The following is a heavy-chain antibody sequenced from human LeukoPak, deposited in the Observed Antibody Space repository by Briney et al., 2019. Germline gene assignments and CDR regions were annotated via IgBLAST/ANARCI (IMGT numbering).Heavy chain of an antibody. Sequence: PSETLSLTCTVSGDSISSGTYYWIWIRQPAGKGLEWIGRIYTSGSTNYNPSLKSRVTISVDTSKNQFSLKLSSVTAADTAVYYCARVGWAVRGVMPPTTLYYYYYYMDVWGKGTTVTVSS. D-gene: IGHD3-10*01. CDR3: ARVGWAVRGVMPPTTLYYYYYYMDV. CDR1: GDSISSGTYY. V-gene: IGHV4-61*02. J-gene: IGHJ6*03. CDR2: IYTSGST.